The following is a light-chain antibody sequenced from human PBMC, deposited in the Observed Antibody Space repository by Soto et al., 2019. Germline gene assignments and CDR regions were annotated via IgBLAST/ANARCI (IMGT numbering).Light chain of an antibody. V-gene: IGKV3-20*01. J-gene: IGKJ1*01. CDR1: HTIGNNF. Sequence: VLTQSPGTLSLSPGQRATLSCRASHTIGNNFLAWYQKKPGQATRLLIYGASIRATGVPERFSGSGSGGDFTLIINRLEPEDSAVYYCQQYGSSPATFGQGTKV. CDR3: QQYGSSPAT. CDR2: GAS.